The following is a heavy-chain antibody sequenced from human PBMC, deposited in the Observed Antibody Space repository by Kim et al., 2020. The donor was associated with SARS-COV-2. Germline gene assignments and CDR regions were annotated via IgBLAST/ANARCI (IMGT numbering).Heavy chain of an antibody. CDR1: GGSISSSSYY. V-gene: IGHV4-39*01. D-gene: IGHD3-16*01. CDR2: IYYSGST. J-gene: IGHJ3*02. CDR3: AGQGGGAFDI. Sequence: SETLSLTCTVSGGSISSSSYYWGWIRQPPGKGLEWIGSIYYSGSTYYNPSLKSRVTISVDTSKNQFSLKLSSVTAADTAVYYCAGQGGGAFDIWGQGTMVTDSS.